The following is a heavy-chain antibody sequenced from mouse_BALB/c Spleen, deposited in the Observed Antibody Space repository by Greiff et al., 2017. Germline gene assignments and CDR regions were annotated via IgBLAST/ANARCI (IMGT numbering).Heavy chain of an antibody. J-gene: IGHJ4*01. D-gene: IGHD3-2*01. CDR1: GYSFTSYW. V-gene: IGHV1-5*01. CDR2: IYPGNSDT. Sequence: EVQLQQSGTVLARPGASVKMSCKASGYSFTSYWMHWVKQRPGQGLEWIGAIYPGNSDTSYNQKFKGKAKLTAVTSASTAYMELSSLTNEDSAVYYCTRRQLGPYAMDYWGQGTSVTVSS. CDR3: TRRQLGPYAMDY.